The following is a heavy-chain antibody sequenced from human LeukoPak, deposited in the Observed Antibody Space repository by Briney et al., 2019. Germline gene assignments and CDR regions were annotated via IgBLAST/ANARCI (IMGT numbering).Heavy chain of an antibody. D-gene: IGHD1-7*01. Sequence: SETLSLTCIVSGGSISGYYWSWIRQPPGRGLEWIGYISDTGTSTYNPSLKNRLSMLVDTSKNHFYLNLTSVTAADTAIYYCARTRTYLDYWGQGALVTVSS. CDR2: ISDTGTS. CDR1: GGSISGYY. J-gene: IGHJ4*02. CDR3: ARTRTYLDY. V-gene: IGHV4-59*01.